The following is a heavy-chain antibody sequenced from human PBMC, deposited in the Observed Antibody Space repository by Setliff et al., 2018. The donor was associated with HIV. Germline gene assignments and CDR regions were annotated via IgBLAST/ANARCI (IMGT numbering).Heavy chain of an antibody. CDR1: GLSMSYNY. Sequence: SETLSLTCTVSGLSMSYNYWTWIRQSPGKGLEWIGYVHYSGSTRYNPSLKSRVTISVDTSKKKFSLKLTSMTATDTAVYYCARDSELGLNYHYGMDVWGQGTTVTVSS. CDR2: VHYSGST. J-gene: IGHJ6*02. CDR3: ARDSELGLNYHYGMDV. D-gene: IGHD1-26*01. V-gene: IGHV4-59*01.